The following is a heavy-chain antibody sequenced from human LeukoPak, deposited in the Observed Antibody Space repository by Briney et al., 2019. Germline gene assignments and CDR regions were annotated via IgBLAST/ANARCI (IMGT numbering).Heavy chain of an antibody. CDR1: GYTFTGYY. CDR2: ISAYNGNT. J-gene: IGHJ4*02. CDR3: ARDVMDSKPDY. D-gene: IGHD2-2*03. Sequence: GASVKVSCKASGYTFTGYYMHWVRQAPGQGLEWMGWISAYNGNTNYAQKLQGRVTMTTDTSTSTAYMELRSLRSDDTAVYYCARDVMDSKPDYWGQGTLVTVSS. V-gene: IGHV1-18*04.